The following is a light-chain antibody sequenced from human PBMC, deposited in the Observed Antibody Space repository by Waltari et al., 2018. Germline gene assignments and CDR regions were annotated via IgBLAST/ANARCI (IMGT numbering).Light chain of an antibody. Sequence: QSALTQPASVSGSPGQSITISCSGTSSDVGGYNYVSWYQQHPGKAPKVLIYEVTSRPSGVSDRVSGSKSGNTASLTISGLQAEYEADYYGSSYTSSSTVVFGGGTKLTVL. CDR3: SSYTSSSTVV. CDR1: SSDVGGYNY. CDR2: EVT. V-gene: IGLV2-14*01. J-gene: IGLJ3*02.